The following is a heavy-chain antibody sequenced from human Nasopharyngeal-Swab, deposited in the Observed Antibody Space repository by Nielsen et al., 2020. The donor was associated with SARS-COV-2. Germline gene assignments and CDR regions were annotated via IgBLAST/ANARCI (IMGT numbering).Heavy chain of an antibody. Sequence: GESLKISCAASGFTFSSYSMNWVRQAPGKGLEWVSYISSSSSTIYYAESVKGRFTISRDNAKNSLYLQMNSLRAEDTAVYYCARDILEGYGDSWYFDLWGRGTLVTVSS. J-gene: IGHJ2*01. V-gene: IGHV3-48*01. CDR1: GFTFSSYS. CDR2: ISSSSSTI. CDR3: ARDILEGYGDSWYFDL. D-gene: IGHD4-17*01.